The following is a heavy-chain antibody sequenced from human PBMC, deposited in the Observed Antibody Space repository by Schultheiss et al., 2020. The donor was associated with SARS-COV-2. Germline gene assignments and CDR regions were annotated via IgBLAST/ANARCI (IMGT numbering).Heavy chain of an antibody. D-gene: IGHD3-22*01. J-gene: IGHJ6*02. V-gene: IGHV3-21*01. CDR2: ISSSSSYT. CDR3: ARDLWLLDYYYGMDV. CDR1: GFTFSSYS. Sequence: GGSLRLSCAASGFTFSSYSMNWVRQAPGKGLEWVSSISSSSSYTNYADSVKGRFTISRDNAKNSLYLQMDSLRAEDTAVYYCARDLWLLDYYYGMDVWGQGTTVTVSS.